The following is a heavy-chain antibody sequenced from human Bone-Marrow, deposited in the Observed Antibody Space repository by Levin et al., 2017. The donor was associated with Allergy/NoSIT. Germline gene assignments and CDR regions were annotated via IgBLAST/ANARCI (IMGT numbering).Heavy chain of an antibody. Sequence: GESLKISCAASGFTFSSYGMHWVRQAPGKGLEWVAVISYDGSNKYYADSVKGRFTISRDNSKNTLYLQMNSLRAEDTAVYYCARATVTNYYYYMDVWGKGTTVTVSS. CDR3: ARATVTNYYYYMDV. CDR1: GFTFSSYG. V-gene: IGHV3-30*03. CDR2: ISYDGSNK. D-gene: IGHD4-17*01. J-gene: IGHJ6*03.